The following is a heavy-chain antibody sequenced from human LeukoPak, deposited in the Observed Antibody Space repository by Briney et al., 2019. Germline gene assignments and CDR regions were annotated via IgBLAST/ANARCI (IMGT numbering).Heavy chain of an antibody. Sequence: GGSLRLSCAASGFTFTSYAMSWVRQAPGKGLEWVSDINDNGGSTFYADSVKGRFTISRDNSKNTLYMQMNSLRAEDTAVYYCAKKLGRSPGDFFYYWAQGPLDTVSS. CDR1: GFTFTSYA. J-gene: IGHJ4*02. CDR2: INDNGGST. V-gene: IGHV3-23*01. CDR3: AKKLGRSPGDFFYY. D-gene: IGHD3-10*01.